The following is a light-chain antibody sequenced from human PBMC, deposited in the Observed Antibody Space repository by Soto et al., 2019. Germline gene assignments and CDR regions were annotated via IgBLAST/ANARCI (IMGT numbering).Light chain of an antibody. J-gene: IGKJ2*01. V-gene: IGKV3-20*01. Sequence: EIVLTQSPGTLSLSPGERATLSCRASQTVTATYVAWFQQIPGQAPRLLIYDTSTRPTGIPDRFSGSGSGTVFTLTISRLESEDSAVYYCQQYDRSPYTVGQGTKLDIK. CDR3: QQYDRSPYT. CDR1: QTVTATY. CDR2: DTS.